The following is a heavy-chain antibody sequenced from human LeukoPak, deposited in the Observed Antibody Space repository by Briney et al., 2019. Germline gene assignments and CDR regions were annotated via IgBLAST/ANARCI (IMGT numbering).Heavy chain of an antibody. J-gene: IGHJ6*02. D-gene: IGHD2-2*01. CDR3: ARAFQLLSGMDV. V-gene: IGHV1-2*06. CDR2: INPNSGGT. Sequence: ASVKVSCKASGYTFTGYYMHWVRQAPGQGLEWMGRINPNSGGTNYAQKFQGRVTMTRDTSISTAYMELSRLRSDDTAVYYCARAFQLLSGMDVRGQGTTVTVSS. CDR1: GYTFTGYY.